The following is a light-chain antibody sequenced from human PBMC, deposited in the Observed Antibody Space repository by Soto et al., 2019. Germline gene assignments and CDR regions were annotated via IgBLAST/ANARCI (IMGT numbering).Light chain of an antibody. V-gene: IGKV3-20*01. CDR2: GAS. J-gene: IGKJ4*01. CDR3: QQHGSSPLT. Sequence: EIVMTQSPATLSVSPGERATLSCRASQSVISNLAWYQQKPGLAPRLLIYGASNRASGIPDRFTGSGSGTDFALTISRLEPEDFAVYYCQQHGSSPLTFGGGTKV. CDR1: QSVISN.